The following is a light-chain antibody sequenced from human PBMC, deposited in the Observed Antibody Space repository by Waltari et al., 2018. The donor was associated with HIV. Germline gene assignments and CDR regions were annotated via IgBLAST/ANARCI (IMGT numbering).Light chain of an antibody. CDR2: EVN. CDR3: SSYTSSTVV. CDR1: SSDVGSYNR. V-gene: IGLV2-18*02. J-gene: IGLJ2*01. Sequence: QSALTQPPSVSGSPGQSVTISCTGTSSDVGSYNRVSWYQQPPGTAPKLMIYEVNNRPSGVPDRFSGSKSGNTASLPISGLQAEDEADYYCSSYTSSTVVFGGGTKLTVL.